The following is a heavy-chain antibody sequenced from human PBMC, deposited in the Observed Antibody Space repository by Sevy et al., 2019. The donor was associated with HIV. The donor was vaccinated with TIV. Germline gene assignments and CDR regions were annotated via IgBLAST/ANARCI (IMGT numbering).Heavy chain of an antibody. CDR3: ARGRMDFRSGYYDF. J-gene: IGHJ4*02. D-gene: IGHD3-3*01. CDR2: INSDRQT. CDR1: GGSFSGYY. V-gene: IGHV4-34*01. Sequence: SETLSLTCAVYGGSFSGYYWTWIRQFPGKELQWIGEINSDRQTRKNPSLTSRVTISVDSSKNQVSLKLISVTAADTAVYYCARGRMDFRSGYYDFWGRGTLVTVSS.